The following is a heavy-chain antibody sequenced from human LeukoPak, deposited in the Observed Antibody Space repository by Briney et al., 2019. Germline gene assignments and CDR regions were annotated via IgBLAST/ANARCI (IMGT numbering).Heavy chain of an antibody. CDR2: ISGSGGST. CDR3: ARAEVYDSSGHQHFDY. J-gene: IGHJ4*02. Sequence: PGGSLRLSCAASGFTFSSYAMSWVRQAPGKGLEWVSAISGSGGSTYYADSVKGRFTISRDNSKNTLYLQMNSLRAEDTAIYYCARAEVYDSSGHQHFDYWGQGTLVTVSS. V-gene: IGHV3-23*01. CDR1: GFTFSSYA. D-gene: IGHD3-22*01.